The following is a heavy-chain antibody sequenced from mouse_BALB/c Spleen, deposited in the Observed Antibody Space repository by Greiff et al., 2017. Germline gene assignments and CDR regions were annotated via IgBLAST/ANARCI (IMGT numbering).Heavy chain of an antibody. CDR3: ARGNRYAMDY. CDR2: ISSGSSTI. V-gene: IGHV5-17*02. D-gene: IGHD2-1*01. J-gene: IGHJ4*01. Sequence: EVKVVESGGGLVQPGGSRKLSCAASGFTFSSFGMHWVRQAPEKGLEWVAYISSGSSTIYYADTVKGRFIISRDNPKNTLFLQMTSLRSEDTAMYYCARGNRYAMDYWGQGTSVTVSS. CDR1: GFTFSSFG.